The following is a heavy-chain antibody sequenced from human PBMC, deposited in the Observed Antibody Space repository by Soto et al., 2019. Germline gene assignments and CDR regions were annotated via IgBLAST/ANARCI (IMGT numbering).Heavy chain of an antibody. J-gene: IGHJ6*02. CDR3: AKDFLQDWGQDYYYGMDV. V-gene: IGHV1-46*01. CDR1: GYTFTSYY. D-gene: IGHD7-27*01. CDR2: INPSGGST. Sequence: ASVKVSCKASGYTFTSYYMHGVRQAPGQGLEWMGIINPSGGSTSYAQKFQGRVTMTRNTLYLQMNSLRAEDTAVYYCAKDFLQDWGQDYYYGMDVWGQGTTVTVSS.